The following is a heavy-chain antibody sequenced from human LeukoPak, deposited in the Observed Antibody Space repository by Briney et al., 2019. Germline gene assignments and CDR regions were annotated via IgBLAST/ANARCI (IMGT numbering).Heavy chain of an antibody. J-gene: IGHJ6*03. CDR3: ARGGGVVIHMDV. CDR2: IYTGGST. V-gene: IGHV4-4*07. D-gene: IGHD3-3*01. Sequence: SETLSLTCTVSGGSISSSYWSWIRQPAGKGLEWIGRIYTGGSTNYNPSLKSRVTMSVDTSKNQFSLKLSSVTAADTAVYYCARGGGVVIHMDVWGKGTTVTVSS. CDR1: GGSISSSY.